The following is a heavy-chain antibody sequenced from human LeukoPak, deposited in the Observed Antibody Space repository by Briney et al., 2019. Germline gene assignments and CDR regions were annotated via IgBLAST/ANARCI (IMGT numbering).Heavy chain of an antibody. CDR1: GYRFTSYW. CDR3: VRRGIEVAGIDY. J-gene: IGHJ4*02. CDR2: IYPGDSNT. Sequence: GESLKISCKGSGYRFTSYWIGWVRQMPGKGLEGMGIIYPGDSNTRYSPSFQGQVTISADESISTAYLQWSSLRASDTAMYYCVRRGIEVAGIDYWGQGTLVTVSS. D-gene: IGHD6-19*01. V-gene: IGHV5-51*01.